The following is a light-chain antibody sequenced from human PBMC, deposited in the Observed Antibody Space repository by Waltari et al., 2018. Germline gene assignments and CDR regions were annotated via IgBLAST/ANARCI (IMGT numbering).Light chain of an antibody. CDR3: QKYVNLPAT. CDR2: DAS. CDR1: QSVGKY. J-gene: IGKJ1*01. V-gene: IGKV3-20*01. Sequence: SPGERATLSCRASQSVGKYLVWYQQKPGQAPRLLIYDASIRATGIPDRFSGSGSGTDFSLTISRLEPEDSAVYYCQKYVNLPATFGQGTKVEI.